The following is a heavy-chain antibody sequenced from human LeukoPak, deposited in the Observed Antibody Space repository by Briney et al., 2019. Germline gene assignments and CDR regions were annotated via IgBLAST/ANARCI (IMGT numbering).Heavy chain of an antibody. D-gene: IGHD6-13*01. CDR3: AREVRQLVRGYFDY. Sequence: ASVKVCCKASGCTFTGYYIHWVRQAPGQGLEWMGWINPNSGGTNYAQKFQGRVTMTRDTSISTAYMELSSLRSDDTAVYYCAREVRQLVRGYFDYWGQGTLVTVSS. V-gene: IGHV1-2*02. CDR2: INPNSGGT. CDR1: GCTFTGYY. J-gene: IGHJ4*02.